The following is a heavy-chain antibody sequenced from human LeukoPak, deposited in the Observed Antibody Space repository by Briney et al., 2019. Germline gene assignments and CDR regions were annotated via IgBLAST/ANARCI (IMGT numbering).Heavy chain of an antibody. D-gene: IGHD3-10*01. CDR1: GGSISSSSYY. CDR3: AREYDLHMVRGVTD. CDR2: IYYSGST. Sequence: SETLSLTCTVSGGSISSSSYYWGWIRQPPGKGLEWIGSIYYSGSTYYNPSLKSRVTISVDTSKNQFSLKLSSVTAADTAVYYCAREYDLHMVRGVTDWGQGTLVTVSS. V-gene: IGHV4-39*07. J-gene: IGHJ4*02.